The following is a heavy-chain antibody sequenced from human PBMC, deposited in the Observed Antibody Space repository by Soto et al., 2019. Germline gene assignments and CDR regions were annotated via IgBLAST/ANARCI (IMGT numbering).Heavy chain of an antibody. Sequence: QVQLVQSGAEVKKPGSSVKVSCKASGGTFSSYAISWVRQAPGQGLEWMGGIIPIFGTANYAQKFQGRVTITADESTSTAYMELSSLRSEETAVYYCASVPYCSSTRCSDFDYWGQGTLVTVSS. D-gene: IGHD2-2*01. CDR1: GGTFSSYA. V-gene: IGHV1-69*01. CDR3: ASVPYCSSTRCSDFDY. CDR2: IIPIFGTA. J-gene: IGHJ4*02.